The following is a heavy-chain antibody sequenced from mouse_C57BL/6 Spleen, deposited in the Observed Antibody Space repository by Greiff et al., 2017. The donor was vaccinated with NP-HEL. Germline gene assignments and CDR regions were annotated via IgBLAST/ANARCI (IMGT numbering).Heavy chain of an antibody. Sequence: QVQLKQSGAELVRPGTSVKVSCKASGYAFTNYLIEWVKQRPGQGLEWIGVINPGSGGTNYNEKFKGKATLTADKSSSTAYMQLSSLTSEDSAVYFCARSGITTVVDRYFDVWGTGTTVTVSS. V-gene: IGHV1-54*01. CDR3: ARSGITTVVDRYFDV. J-gene: IGHJ1*03. CDR1: GYAFTNYL. D-gene: IGHD1-1*01. CDR2: INPGSGGT.